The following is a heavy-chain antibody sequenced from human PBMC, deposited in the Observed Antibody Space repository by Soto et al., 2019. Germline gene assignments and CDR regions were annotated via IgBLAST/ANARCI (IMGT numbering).Heavy chain of an antibody. V-gene: IGHV3-23*01. Sequence: GSLRLSCAASGFTFSSYAMSWVRQAPGKGLEWVSAISGSGDKTYYADSVKGRFTISRDNSKNTLYLQMNSLRAEDTAVYYCAKDGKIAEAGTWVKYFDYWGQGTLVTVSS. CDR2: ISGSGDKT. D-gene: IGHD6-13*01. J-gene: IGHJ4*02. CDR1: GFTFSSYA. CDR3: AKDGKIAEAGTWVKYFDY.